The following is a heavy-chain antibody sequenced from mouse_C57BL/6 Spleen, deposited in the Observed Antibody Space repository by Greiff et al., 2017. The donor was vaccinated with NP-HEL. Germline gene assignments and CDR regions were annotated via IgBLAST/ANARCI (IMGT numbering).Heavy chain of an antibody. CDR2: IDPSDSES. D-gene: IGHD1-1*01. V-gene: IGHV1-52*01. CDR1: GYTFTSYW. J-gene: IGHJ4*01. Sequence: QVQLQQPGAELVRPGSSVKLSCKASGYTFTSYWMHWVKQRPIQGLEWIGNIDPSDSESHYNQKFKDKATLTVDKSSSTAYMQLSSLTSEDSAVYYCARGGTTVAFYYYAMDYWGQGTSVTVSS. CDR3: ARGGTTVAFYYYAMDY.